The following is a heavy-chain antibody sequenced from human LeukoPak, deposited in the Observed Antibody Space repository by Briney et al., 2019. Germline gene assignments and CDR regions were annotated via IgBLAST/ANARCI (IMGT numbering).Heavy chain of an antibody. Sequence: GGSLRLSCAASGFTFSSSAMSWVRQAPGKGLEWVSAIRGSGGSTYYADSVKGRFTISRDNSKNTLYLQMNSLRAEDTAVYYCAKYGYDFWSGYPNYFDYWGQGTLVTVSS. D-gene: IGHD3-3*01. V-gene: IGHV3-23*01. J-gene: IGHJ4*02. CDR3: AKYGYDFWSGYPNYFDY. CDR1: GFTFSSSA. CDR2: IRGSGGST.